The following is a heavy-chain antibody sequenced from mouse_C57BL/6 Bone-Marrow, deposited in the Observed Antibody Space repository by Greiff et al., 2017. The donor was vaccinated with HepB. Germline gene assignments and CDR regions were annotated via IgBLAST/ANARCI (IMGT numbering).Heavy chain of an antibody. CDR3: AREVDYYSNDYAMDY. V-gene: IGHV1-64*01. CDR1: GYTFTSYW. CDR2: IHPNSGST. Sequence: VQLQQPGAELVKPGASVKLSCKASGYTFTSYWMHWVKQRPGQGLEWIGMIHPNSGSTNYNEKFKSKATLTVDKSSSTAYMQLSSLTSEDSAVYYCAREVDYYSNDYAMDYWGQGTSVTVSS. J-gene: IGHJ4*01. D-gene: IGHD2-5*01.